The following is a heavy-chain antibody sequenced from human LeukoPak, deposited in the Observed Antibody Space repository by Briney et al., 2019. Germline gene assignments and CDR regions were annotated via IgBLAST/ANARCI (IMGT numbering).Heavy chain of an antibody. CDR3: ARARLGELSTDY. J-gene: IGHJ4*02. Sequence: GASVKVSCKASGYTFTSYGISWVRQAPGQGLEWMGWISAYNGNTNYAQKFQGRVTMTRDTSISTAYMELSRLRSDDTAVYYCARARLGELSTDYWGQGTLVTVSS. D-gene: IGHD3-16*02. CDR1: GYTFTSYG. V-gene: IGHV1-18*01. CDR2: ISAYNGNT.